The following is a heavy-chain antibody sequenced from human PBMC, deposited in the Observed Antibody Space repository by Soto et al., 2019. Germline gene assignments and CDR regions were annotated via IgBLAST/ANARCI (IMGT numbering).Heavy chain of an antibody. D-gene: IGHD3-16*01. Sequence: EVQLVESGGGLVQPGGSLRLSCAASGFTFSSYWMRWVRQAPGKGLVWVSRINIDGSSTNYADSVKGRFTISRDNAKNTLSLQMNSLRAEDTAVYYCARGGRGGFDYWGQGTLVTVSS. CDR2: INIDGSST. CDR3: ARGGRGGFDY. CDR1: GFTFSSYW. J-gene: IGHJ4*02. V-gene: IGHV3-74*01.